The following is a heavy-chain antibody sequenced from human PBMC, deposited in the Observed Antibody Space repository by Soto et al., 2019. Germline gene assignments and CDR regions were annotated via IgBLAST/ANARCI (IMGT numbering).Heavy chain of an antibody. D-gene: IGHD3-22*01. CDR3: ARDPHDSSGYYYQMFGYYYGMDV. V-gene: IGHV1-69*13. Sequence: SVTVSCKASVGTFSSYASSWVRQDPGQGLEWMGGIIPIFGTANYAQKFQGRVTITADESTSTAYMELSSLRSEDTAVYYCARDPHDSSGYYYQMFGYYYGMDVWGQGTTVTVSS. CDR1: VGTFSSYA. J-gene: IGHJ6*02. CDR2: IIPIFGTA.